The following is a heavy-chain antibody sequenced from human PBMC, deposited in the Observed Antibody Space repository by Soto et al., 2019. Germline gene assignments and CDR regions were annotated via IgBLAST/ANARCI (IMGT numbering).Heavy chain of an antibody. CDR3: ARALPAVGDTGGQYGLAV. D-gene: IGHD6-19*01. J-gene: IGHJ6*02. CDR1: GGSFSGCY. Sequence: SSETLSLTCAVYGGSFSGCYWSWIRQPPGKGLEWIGEINHSGSTNYNPSLKSRVTISVDTSKNQFSLKLSSVTAADTAVYYCARALPAVGDTGGQYGLAVWAQGTSVPVSS. V-gene: IGHV4-34*01. CDR2: INHSGST.